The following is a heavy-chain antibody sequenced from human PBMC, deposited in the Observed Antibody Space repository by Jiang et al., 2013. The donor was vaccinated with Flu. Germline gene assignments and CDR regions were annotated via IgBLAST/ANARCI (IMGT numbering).Heavy chain of an antibody. V-gene: IGHV3-21*01. D-gene: IGHD3-10*01. CDR1: GFTFSSYS. J-gene: IGHJ6*02. CDR3: AREGSGDYYGSGSYWAGGMDV. CDR2: ISSSSSYI. Sequence: GLVKPGGSLRLSCAASGFTFSSYSMNWVRQAPGKGLEWVSSISSSSSYIYYADSVKGRFTISRDNAKNSLYLQMNSLRAEDTAVYYCAREGSGDYYGSGSYWAGGMDVWGQGTTVTVSS.